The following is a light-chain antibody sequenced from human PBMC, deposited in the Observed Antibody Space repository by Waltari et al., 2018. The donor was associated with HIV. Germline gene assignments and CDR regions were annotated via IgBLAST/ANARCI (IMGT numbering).Light chain of an antibody. Sequence: QSVLTQPPSVSAAPGQKVTISCSGSSSNIGNNFVSWYQQLPGTAPKLLIYDKKQRPSGIPDRLSGSKSGTSATLDITGLQTGDEGDYYCATWDTSVTAIIFGGGTRVAVL. CDR1: SSNIGNNF. CDR2: DKK. V-gene: IGLV1-51*01. J-gene: IGLJ2*01. CDR3: ATWDTSVTAII.